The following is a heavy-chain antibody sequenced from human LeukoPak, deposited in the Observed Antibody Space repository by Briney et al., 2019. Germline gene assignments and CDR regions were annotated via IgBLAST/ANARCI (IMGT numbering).Heavy chain of an antibody. Sequence: KPSETLSLTCAVYGGSFSGYYWSWIRQPPGKGLEWIGEINHSGSTNYNPSLKSRVTISVDTSKNQFSPKLSSVTAADTAVYYCARSSIYYDSSGYRIWGQGALVTVS. V-gene: IGHV4-34*01. CDR3: ARSSIYYDSSGYRI. D-gene: IGHD3-22*01. CDR2: INHSGST. CDR1: GGSFSGYY. J-gene: IGHJ4*02.